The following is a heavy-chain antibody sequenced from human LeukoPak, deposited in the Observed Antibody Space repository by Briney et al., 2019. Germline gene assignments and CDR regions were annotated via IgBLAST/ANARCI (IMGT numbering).Heavy chain of an antibody. Sequence: GGSLRLSCAASGFTFDDYGMNWVRQPPGKGLESGFGINWNGGSTGYADSVKGRFTISRDKAKNSLYLQMNSLRAEDTAFYYCARRYSGYDYMDYWGQGTLVTVSS. CDR1: GFTFDDYG. CDR2: INWNGGST. V-gene: IGHV3-20*04. D-gene: IGHD5-12*01. J-gene: IGHJ4*02. CDR3: ARRYSGYDYMDY.